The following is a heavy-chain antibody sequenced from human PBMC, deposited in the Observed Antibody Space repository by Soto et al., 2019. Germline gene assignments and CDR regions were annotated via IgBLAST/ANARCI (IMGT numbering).Heavy chain of an antibody. J-gene: IGHJ4*02. CDR1: GFTFSSAW. V-gene: IGHV3-15*01. CDR3: TTDPKIGSGYYFDY. D-gene: IGHD3-22*01. Sequence: GGSLRLSCAASGFTFSSAWMSWVRQAPGKGLEWVGRIKSKTDGGTTDYAAPVKGRFTISRDDSKNTLYLQMNSLKTEDTAVYYCTTDPKIGSGYYFDYWGQGTLVTVSS. CDR2: IKSKTDGGTT.